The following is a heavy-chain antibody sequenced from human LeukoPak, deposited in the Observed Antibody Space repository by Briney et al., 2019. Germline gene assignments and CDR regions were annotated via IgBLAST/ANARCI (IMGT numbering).Heavy chain of an antibody. J-gene: IGHJ3*01. D-gene: IGHD3-16*01. CDR2: CDSVGSGT. V-gene: IGHV3-74*01. CDR3: ATSSVWGGAFNV. CDR1: GFTFSIYW. Sequence: PGGSLRLSCAASGFTFSIYWMYWVRQAPGKGLMWVSRCDSVGSGTTYVDSVKGRFTVSRDNAKSTLYLQMSSLRAEDTAVYYCATSSVWGGAFNVWGQGTMVTVSS.